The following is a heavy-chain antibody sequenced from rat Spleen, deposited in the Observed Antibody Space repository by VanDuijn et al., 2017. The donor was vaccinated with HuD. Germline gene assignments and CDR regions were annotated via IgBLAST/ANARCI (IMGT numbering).Heavy chain of an antibody. Sequence: EVQLVESDGGLVQPGRSLKLSCAASGLTFSAYYMAWVRQAPTKGLEGVATISYDGSSTYYRDSVKGRFTISRDNAKNTLYLQMDRLRPEDTGTYYCATHKSVYFDFWGQGVMVSVSS. CDR2: ISYDGSST. J-gene: IGHJ2*01. V-gene: IGHV5-29*01. CDR3: ATHKSVYFDF. CDR1: GLTFSAYY.